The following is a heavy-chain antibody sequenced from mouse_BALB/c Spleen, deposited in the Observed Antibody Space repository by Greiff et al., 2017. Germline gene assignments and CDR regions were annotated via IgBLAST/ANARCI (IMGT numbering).Heavy chain of an antibody. J-gene: IGHJ2*01. Sequence: EVQLQESGGDLVKPGGSLKLSCAASGFTFSSYGMSWVRQTPDKRLEWVATISSGGSYTYYPDSVKGRFTISRDNAKNTLYLQMSSLKSEDTAMYYCASRFDYWGQGTTLTVSS. CDR1: GFTFSSYG. CDR3: ASRFDY. V-gene: IGHV5-6*01. CDR2: ISSGGSYT.